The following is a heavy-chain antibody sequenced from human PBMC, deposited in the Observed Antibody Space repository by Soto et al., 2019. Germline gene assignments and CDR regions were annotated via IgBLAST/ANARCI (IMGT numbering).Heavy chain of an antibody. D-gene: IGHD3-10*01. CDR3: ARPRGFGEFYYYYGMDV. CDR2: ISAYNGNT. J-gene: IGHJ6*02. Sequence: ASVKVSCKASGYTFTSYGISWVRQAPGQGLEWMGWISAYNGNTNYAQKLQGRVTMTTDTSTSTAYMELRSLRSDDTAVYYCARPRGFGEFYYYYGMDVWGQGTTVTVSS. V-gene: IGHV1-18*01. CDR1: GYTFTSYG.